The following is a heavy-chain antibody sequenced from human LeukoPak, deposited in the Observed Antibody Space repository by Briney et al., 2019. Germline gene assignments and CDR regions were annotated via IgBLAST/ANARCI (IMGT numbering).Heavy chain of an antibody. Sequence: GGSLRLSCAASGFTFSSYLMSWVRQAPGKGLEWVANIKQDGSEKYYVDSVKGRFTISRDNAKNSLYLQMNSLRAEDTAVYYCARDQHSSSWSFDYWGQGTLVTVSS. D-gene: IGHD6-13*01. CDR1: GFTFSSYL. CDR2: IKQDGSEK. CDR3: ARDQHSSSWSFDY. V-gene: IGHV3-7*03. J-gene: IGHJ4*02.